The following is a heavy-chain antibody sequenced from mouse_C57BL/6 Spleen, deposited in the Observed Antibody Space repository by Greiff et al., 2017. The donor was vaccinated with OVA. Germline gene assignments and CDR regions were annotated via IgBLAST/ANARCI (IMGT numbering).Heavy chain of an antibody. Sequence: VKLMESGAELVKPGASVKLSCKASGYTFTEYTIHWVKQRSGQGLEWIGWFYPGSGSIKYNEKFKDKATLPADKSSSTVYMELSRVTSEDSAVYFCARHEEVGYDYFDYWGQGTTLTVSS. CDR3: ARHEEVGYDYFDY. V-gene: IGHV1-62-2*01. D-gene: IGHD2-2*01. J-gene: IGHJ2*01. CDR1: GYTFTEYT. CDR2: FYPGSGSI.